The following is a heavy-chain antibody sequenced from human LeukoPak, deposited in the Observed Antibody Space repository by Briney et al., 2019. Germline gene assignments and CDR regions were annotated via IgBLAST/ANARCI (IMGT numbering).Heavy chain of an antibody. CDR1: GFTFSNFE. D-gene: IGHD5-18*01. Sequence: GGSLRLSCAASGFTFSNFEMNWVRQAPGKGLEWISYISTSGASTYYADSVKGRFTVSRDNAKNSMYLRMDTQRAEDTAVYYCARERGYNYGYSGYYDQWGQGILVTVSS. CDR3: ARERGYNYGYSGYYDQ. J-gene: IGHJ4*02. V-gene: IGHV3-48*03. CDR2: ISTSGAST.